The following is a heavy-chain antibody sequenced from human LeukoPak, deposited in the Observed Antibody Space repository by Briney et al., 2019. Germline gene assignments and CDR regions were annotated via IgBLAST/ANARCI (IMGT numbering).Heavy chain of an antibody. CDR2: IYPGDSDT. Sequence: GESLKISCKGSGYNFTIYWIGWVRQMPGKGLEWMGIIYPGDSDTRYSPSFQGQVTISADKSIGTAYLQWSSLKASDTAMYYCAREAAAVLDAFDIWGQGTMVTVSS. V-gene: IGHV5-51*01. CDR3: AREAAAVLDAFDI. J-gene: IGHJ3*02. D-gene: IGHD6-13*01. CDR1: GYNFTIYW.